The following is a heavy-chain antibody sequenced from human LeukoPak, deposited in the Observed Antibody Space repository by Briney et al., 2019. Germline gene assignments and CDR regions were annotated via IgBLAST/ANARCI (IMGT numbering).Heavy chain of an antibody. D-gene: IGHD5-18*01. J-gene: IGHJ4*02. V-gene: IGHV1-18*01. CDR2: ISAYNGNT. Sequence: ASVKVSCKASGYTFTSYGISWVRQAPGQGLEWMGWISAYNGNTNYAQKLQGRVTMTRDTSISTAYMELSRLRSDDTAVYYCARWGHYSLVDYWGQGTLVTVSS. CDR3: ARWGHYSLVDY. CDR1: GYTFTSYG.